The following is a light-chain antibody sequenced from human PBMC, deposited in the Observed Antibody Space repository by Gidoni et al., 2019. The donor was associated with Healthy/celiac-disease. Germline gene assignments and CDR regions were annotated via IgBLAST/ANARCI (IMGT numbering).Light chain of an antibody. CDR1: QGIRNY. J-gene: IGKJ1*01. Sequence: DIQMTQSPSSLSASVGDRVTITCRARQGIRNYFAWNQQKPGKVTKLLIYSASQFQSGVPALFSGSGSGTDFSLTIISLQPEDVATYYCQKYNSAPPWTFGQGTKVEIK. CDR3: QKYNSAPPWT. V-gene: IGKV1-27*01. CDR2: SAS.